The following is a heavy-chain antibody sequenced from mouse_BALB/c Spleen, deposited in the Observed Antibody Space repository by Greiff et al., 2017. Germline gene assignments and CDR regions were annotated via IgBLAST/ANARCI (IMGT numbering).Heavy chain of an antibody. V-gene: IGHV1-69*02. CDR1: GYTFTSYW. D-gene: IGHD1-2*01. CDR2: IDPSDSYT. Sequence: QVQLQQPGAELVKPGASVKLSCKASGYTFTSYWMHWVKQRPGQGLEWIGEIDPSDSYTNYNQKFKGKATLTVDKSSSTAYMQLSSLTSEDSAVYYCARDYYGCLWGQGTTLTVSS. CDR3: ARDYYGCL. J-gene: IGHJ2*01.